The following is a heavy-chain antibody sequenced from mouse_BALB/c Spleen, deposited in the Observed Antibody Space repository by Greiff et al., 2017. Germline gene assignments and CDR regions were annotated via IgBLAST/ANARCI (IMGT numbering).Heavy chain of an antibody. Sequence: VQLQQSGAELVKPGASVKLSCTASGFNIKDTYMHWVKQRPEQGLEWIGRIDPANGNTKYDPKFQGKATITADTSSNTAYLQLSSLTSEDTAVYYCARGRDGNYAWFAYWGQGTLVTVSA. CDR1: GFNIKDTY. CDR2: IDPANGNT. D-gene: IGHD2-1*01. V-gene: IGHV14-3*02. CDR3: ARGRDGNYAWFAY. J-gene: IGHJ3*01.